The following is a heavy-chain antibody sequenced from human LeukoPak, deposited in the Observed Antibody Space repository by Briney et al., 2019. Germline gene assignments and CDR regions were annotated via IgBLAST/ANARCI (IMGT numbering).Heavy chain of an antibody. CDR3: ARDLRDYYGSGSDAFDI. J-gene: IGHJ3*02. CDR1: GFTLSSYA. Sequence: PGGSLRLSCAASGFTLSSYAMSWVRQAPGKGLEWVSLISGNAGSTYYADSVKGRFTISRDITKNTLYLQMNSLRAEDTAVYYCARDLRDYYGSGSDAFDIWGQGTMVTVSS. V-gene: IGHV3-23*01. D-gene: IGHD3-10*01. CDR2: ISGNAGST.